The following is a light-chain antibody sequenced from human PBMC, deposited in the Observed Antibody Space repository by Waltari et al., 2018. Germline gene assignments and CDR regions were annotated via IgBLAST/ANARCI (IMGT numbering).Light chain of an antibody. CDR3: QQGYNTPYS. CDR1: QGISSW. Sequence: DIHITQSPTSLSASVGGKVTIPCQASQGISSWLAWYQQKPGKAPKLLIYATSSLQSGVPSRFSGSGSGTDYTLTSISLQPEDFATYYCQQGYNTPYSFGQGTKVEIK. V-gene: IGKV1-12*01. J-gene: IGKJ2*03. CDR2: ATS.